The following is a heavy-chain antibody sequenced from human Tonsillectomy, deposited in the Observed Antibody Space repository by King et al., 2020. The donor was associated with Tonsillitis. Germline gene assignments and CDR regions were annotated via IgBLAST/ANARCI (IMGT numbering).Heavy chain of an antibody. CDR2: ISYDGSNK. Sequence: VQLEESGGGVVQPGRSLRLSCAASGFTFSSYGMHWVRQAPGKGLEWVAVISYDGSNKYYADSVKGRFTISRDNSKNTLYLQMNSLRAEDTAVYYCARDRRAMVRGVVDYWGQGTLVTVSS. CDR3: ARDRRAMVRGVVDY. CDR1: GFTFSSYG. J-gene: IGHJ4*02. D-gene: IGHD3-10*01. V-gene: IGHV3-33*05.